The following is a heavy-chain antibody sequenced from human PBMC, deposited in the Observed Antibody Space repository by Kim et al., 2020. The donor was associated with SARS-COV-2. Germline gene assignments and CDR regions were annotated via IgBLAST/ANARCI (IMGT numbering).Heavy chain of an antibody. V-gene: IGHV4-59*01. CDR2: IFYSGST. CDR3: ASYYHSNGYFDY. D-gene: IGHD3-22*01. CDR1: GGSISSYY. J-gene: IGHJ4*02. Sequence: SETLSLTCNVSGGSISSYYWSWIRQPPGKGLEWIGYIFYSGSTDYNPSLKSRVTISVDTSKSQFSLKLRSVTAADTAVYYCASYYHSNGYFDYWGQGTVVTVSS.